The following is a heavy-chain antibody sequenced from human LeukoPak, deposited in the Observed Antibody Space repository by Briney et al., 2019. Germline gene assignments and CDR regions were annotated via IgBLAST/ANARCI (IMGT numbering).Heavy chain of an antibody. CDR3: ATDHRWELRYFDY. V-gene: IGHV1-8*01. J-gene: IGHJ4*02. CDR2: MNPNSGNT. Sequence: ASVKVSGKASGYTFTSYDINWVRQATGQGLEWMGWMNPNSGNTGYAQKFQGRVTMTRNTSISTAYMELSSLRSEDTAVYYCATDHRWELRYFDYWGQGTLVTVSS. CDR1: GYTFTSYD. D-gene: IGHD1-26*01.